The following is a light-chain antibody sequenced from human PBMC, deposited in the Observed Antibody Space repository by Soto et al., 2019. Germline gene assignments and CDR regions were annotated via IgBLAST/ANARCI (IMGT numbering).Light chain of an antibody. CDR1: QSISTY. CDR3: QPGYSPPLT. Sequence: SGSSLCAPXGGRDSIECTASQSISTYLHCYQQKPGKAPNLLIYAASTLQSGVPSRFSGSLSGTDFTLTISSLQPEEFATDFCQPGYSPPLTFAGGTTLDI. V-gene: IGKV1-39*01. J-gene: IGKJ4*01. CDR2: AAS.